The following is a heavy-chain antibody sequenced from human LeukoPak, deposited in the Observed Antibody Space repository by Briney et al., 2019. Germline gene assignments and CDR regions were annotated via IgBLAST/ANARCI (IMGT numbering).Heavy chain of an antibody. CDR1: GGSISSYY. CDR2: IYYSGST. Sequence: SETLSLTCTVSGGSISSYYWSWIRQPPGKGLEWIGYIYYSGSTNYNPSLKSRVTISVDTSKNQFSLKLSSVTAADTAVYYCAGGAMIAQNLWNYWGQGTLVTVSS. D-gene: IGHD3-22*01. V-gene: IGHV4-59*01. J-gene: IGHJ4*02. CDR3: AGGAMIAQNLWNY.